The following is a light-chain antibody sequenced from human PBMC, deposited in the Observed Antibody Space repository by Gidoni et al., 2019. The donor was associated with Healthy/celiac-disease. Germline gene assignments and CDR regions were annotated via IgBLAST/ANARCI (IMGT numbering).Light chain of an antibody. CDR3: AAWDDSLNGHVV. CDR1: SSNIGSNT. V-gene: IGLV1-44*01. J-gene: IGLJ2*01. Sequence: QSVLTQPPSASGTPGQRVTISCSGSSSNIGSNTVNWYQQLPGTAPKLLIYSNNQRLSGVPDRFSGSKSGTSASLASSGLQSEDEADYYCAAWDDSLNGHVVFGGGTKLTVL. CDR2: SNN.